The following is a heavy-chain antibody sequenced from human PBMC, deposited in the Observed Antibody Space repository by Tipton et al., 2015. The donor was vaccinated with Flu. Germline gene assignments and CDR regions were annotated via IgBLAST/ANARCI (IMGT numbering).Heavy chain of an antibody. CDR3: VYWTGDY. Sequence: GSLRLSCTASGFPFSSYSMNWVRQAPGKGLEWAASISRSSTYIYYADSVEGRFTISRDDARNSVYLQMNSLRADDTAVYYCVYWTGDYWGQGTLVTVSS. D-gene: IGHD1-1*01. CDR1: GFPFSSYS. J-gene: IGHJ4*02. V-gene: IGHV3-21*01. CDR2: ISRSSTYI.